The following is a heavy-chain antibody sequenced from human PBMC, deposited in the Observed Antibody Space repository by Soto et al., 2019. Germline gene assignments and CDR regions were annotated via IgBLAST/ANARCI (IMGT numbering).Heavy chain of an antibody. Sequence: PGGSLRLSCAASGFTFSSYSMNWVRQAPGKGLEWVSYISSSSRTIYYADSVKGRFTISRDNAKNSLYLQMNSLRDEDTAVYYCARVFNYYDSSGYFSRYYGMDVWGQGTTVTVSS. CDR1: GFTFSSYS. CDR2: ISSSSRTI. J-gene: IGHJ6*02. CDR3: ARVFNYYDSSGYFSRYYGMDV. V-gene: IGHV3-48*02. D-gene: IGHD3-22*01.